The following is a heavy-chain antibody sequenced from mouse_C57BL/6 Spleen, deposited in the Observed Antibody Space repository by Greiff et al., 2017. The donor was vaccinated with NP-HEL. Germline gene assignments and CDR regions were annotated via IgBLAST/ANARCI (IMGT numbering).Heavy chain of an antibody. CDR3: AKGVTTVVAGDYAMDY. J-gene: IGHJ4*01. V-gene: IGHV1-66*01. CDR2: IYPGSGNT. CDR1: GYSFTSYY. Sequence: QVQLKQSGPELVKPGASVKISCKASGYSFTSYYIHWVKQRPGQGLEWIGWIYPGSGNTKYNEKFKGKATLTADTSSSTAYMQLSSLTSEDSAVYYCAKGVTTVVAGDYAMDYWGQGTSVTVSS. D-gene: IGHD1-1*01.